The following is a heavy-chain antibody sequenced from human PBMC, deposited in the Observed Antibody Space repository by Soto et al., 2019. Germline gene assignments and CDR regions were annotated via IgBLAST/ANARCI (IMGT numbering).Heavy chain of an antibody. CDR2: IYYSGST. V-gene: IGHV4-61*01. CDR1: GGSVSSGSYY. Sequence: PSETLSLTCTVSGGSVSSGSYYWSWIRQPPGKGLEWIGYIYYSGSTNYNPSLKSRVTISVDTSKNQFSLKLSSVTAADTAVYYCARGTLWFGESGPWGQGTLVIVSS. CDR3: ARGTLWFGESGP. D-gene: IGHD3-10*01. J-gene: IGHJ5*02.